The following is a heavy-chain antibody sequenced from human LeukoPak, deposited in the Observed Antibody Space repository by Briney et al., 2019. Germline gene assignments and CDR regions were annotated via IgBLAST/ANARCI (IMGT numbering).Heavy chain of an antibody. CDR3: ASGSNGDY. V-gene: IGHV3-30-3*01. D-gene: IGHD6-13*01. CDR2: ISYDGSNK. Sequence: GGSLRLSCAASGFTFRSYAMHWVRQAPGKGLEWVAVISYDGSNKYYADSVKGRFTISRDNSKNTLYLQRTGLKAEEPAVYYCASGSNGDYWGQGTLVTVSS. CDR1: GFTFRSYA. J-gene: IGHJ4*02.